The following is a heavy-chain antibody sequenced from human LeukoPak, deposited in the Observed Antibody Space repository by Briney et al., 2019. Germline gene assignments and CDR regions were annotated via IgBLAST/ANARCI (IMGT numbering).Heavy chain of an antibody. J-gene: IGHJ1*01. CDR2: IWYDGSNK. CDR1: GFTFTSYS. Sequence: PGGSLRLSCAASGFTFTSYSMNWVRQAPGKGLEWVAVIWYDGSNKYYADSVKGRFTISRDNSKNTLYLQMNSLRAEDTAVYYCAHGSAQYYEYWGQGTLVTVSS. D-gene: IGHD2-15*01. CDR3: AHGSAQYYEY. V-gene: IGHV3-33*08.